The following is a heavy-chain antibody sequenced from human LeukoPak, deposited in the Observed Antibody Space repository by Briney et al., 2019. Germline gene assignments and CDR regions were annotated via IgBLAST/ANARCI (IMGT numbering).Heavy chain of an antibody. V-gene: IGHV6-1*01. CDR1: GDSVSSNSAA. CDR3: ARAGGASHYYYYYMDV. Sequence: SQTLSLTCAISGDSVSSNSAAWNWIRQSPSRGLEWLGRTYYRSKWYNDYAVSVKSRITINPDTSKNQFSLQLNSVTPEDTAVYYCARAGGASHYYYYYMDVWGKGTTVTVSS. D-gene: IGHD2-2*01. J-gene: IGHJ6*03. CDR2: TYYRSKWYN.